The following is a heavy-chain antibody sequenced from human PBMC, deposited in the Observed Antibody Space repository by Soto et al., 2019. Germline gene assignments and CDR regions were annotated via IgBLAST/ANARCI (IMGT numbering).Heavy chain of an antibody. V-gene: IGHV1-69*01. CDR2: IIPIFGTA. CDR1: GDTFSSYS. J-gene: IGHJ4*02. CDR3: ARDGGSPAGGIDY. Sequence: QVQLVQSGAEVKKPGSSVKVSCKASGDTFSSYSINWVRQAPGQGLEWMGEIIPIFGTANYAQKFQGRVTITADESTSTAYLELGSLRSEDTAVYDCARDGGSPAGGIDYWGQGTLVTVSS. D-gene: IGHD1-26*01.